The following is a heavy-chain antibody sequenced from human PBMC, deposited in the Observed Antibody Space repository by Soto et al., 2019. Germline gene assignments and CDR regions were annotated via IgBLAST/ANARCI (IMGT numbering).Heavy chain of an antibody. V-gene: IGHV3-11*01. D-gene: IGHD3-3*01. Sequence: PGGSLRLSCAASGYTFSDYYLSWIRQAPGKGLEWISYIDTSSTKIYYADSVRGRFTISRDNGKNSLFLEMKNLRVEDTAVYFCASHYDLWTGYLSPVDYWGRGTLVTVSS. CDR3: ASHYDLWTGYLSPVDY. CDR2: IDTSSTKI. CDR1: GYTFSDYY. J-gene: IGHJ4*02.